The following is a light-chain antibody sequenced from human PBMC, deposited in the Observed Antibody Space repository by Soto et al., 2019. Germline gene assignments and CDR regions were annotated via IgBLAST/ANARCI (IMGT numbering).Light chain of an antibody. Sequence: EIVMTQSPATLSVSPGERATLSCRASQSVSTNLAWYQQKPGQAPRLLIYATSTRATGIPDRFTGSGAGTEFTLTISSLQSEDFEVYHCQQYDNKPPITFGQGTRLEIK. J-gene: IGKJ5*01. CDR1: QSVSTN. CDR3: QQYDNKPPIT. V-gene: IGKV3-15*01. CDR2: ATS.